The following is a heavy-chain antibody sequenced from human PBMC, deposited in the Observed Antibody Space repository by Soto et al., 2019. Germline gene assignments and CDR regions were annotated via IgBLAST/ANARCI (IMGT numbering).Heavy chain of an antibody. CDR1: GGSISIGGYS. V-gene: IGHV4-30-2*01. J-gene: IGHJ6*02. Sequence: SETLSLTCAVSGGSISIGGYSWSWIRQPPGKGLEWIGYIYHSGSTYYNPSLKSRVTISVDRSKNQFSLKLSSVTAADTAVYYCARGRDGYNYYYYGMDVWGQGTTVTVSS. D-gene: IGHD5-12*01. CDR2: IYHSGST. CDR3: ARGRDGYNYYYYGMDV.